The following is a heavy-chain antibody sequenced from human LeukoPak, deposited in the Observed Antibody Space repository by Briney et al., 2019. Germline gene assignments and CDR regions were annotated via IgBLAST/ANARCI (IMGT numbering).Heavy chain of an antibody. Sequence: GGSLRLSCAASGFTVSNMYMTWVRQAPGKGLAWVSAISGSGGSTYYADSVKGRFTISRDNSKNTLYLQMNSLRAEDTAVYYCATARYYYDSSGSLDAFDIWGQGTMVTVSS. D-gene: IGHD3-22*01. CDR2: ISGSGGST. CDR3: ATARYYYDSSGSLDAFDI. V-gene: IGHV3-23*01. J-gene: IGHJ3*02. CDR1: GFTVSNMY.